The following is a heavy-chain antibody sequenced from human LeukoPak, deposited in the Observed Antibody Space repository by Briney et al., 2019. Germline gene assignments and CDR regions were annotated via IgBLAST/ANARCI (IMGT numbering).Heavy chain of an antibody. J-gene: IGHJ4*02. CDR3: ARARGFRDCSGGSCYSSSYPDY. CDR2: IKEDGSET. Sequence: GGSLRLSCTASGLTFSNYWMSWVRQAPGKGLEWVANIKEDGSETYYVDSVKGRFTISRDNAKNSLYLQMNSLRAEDTAVYYCARARGFRDCSGGSCYSSSYPDYWGQGTLVTVSS. V-gene: IGHV3-7*01. CDR1: GLTFSNYW. D-gene: IGHD2-15*01.